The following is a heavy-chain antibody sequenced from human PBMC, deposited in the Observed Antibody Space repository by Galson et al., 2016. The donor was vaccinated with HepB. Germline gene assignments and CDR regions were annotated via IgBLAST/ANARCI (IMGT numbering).Heavy chain of an antibody. D-gene: IGHD4-17*01. CDR1: GDSINSGGYS. Sequence: TLSLTCAVSGDSINSGGYSWSWIRQPPGKGLEWIGYLFHSGSTHYNPSLEGPVTISVDRSKNQFSLNLTSVTAADTAVDYCARGDYGDYGEGAFDIWGQGTMVTVSP. CDR2: LFHSGST. V-gene: IGHV4-30-2*01. CDR3: ARGDYGDYGEGAFDI. J-gene: IGHJ3*02.